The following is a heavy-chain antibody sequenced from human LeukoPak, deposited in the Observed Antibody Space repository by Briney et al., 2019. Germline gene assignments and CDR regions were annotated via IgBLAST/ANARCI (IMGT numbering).Heavy chain of an antibody. CDR1: GFSLSSNW. J-gene: IGHJ5*02. D-gene: IGHD1-1*01. V-gene: IGHV3-7*01. Sequence: GGSLRLSCAAPGFSLSSNWMGWVRQAPGKGLEWVAHIKRDGSQKYYLDSVKGRFTISRDNAKNSLYLQMNSLRVEDTAVYYCARLGLEVGGPNWFDPWGQGTLVTVSS. CDR3: ARLGLEVGGPNWFDP. CDR2: IKRDGSQK.